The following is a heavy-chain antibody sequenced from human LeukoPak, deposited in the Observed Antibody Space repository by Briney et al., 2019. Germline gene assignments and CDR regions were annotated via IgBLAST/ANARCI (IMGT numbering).Heavy chain of an antibody. CDR1: GFTFSDYY. J-gene: IGHJ4*02. Sequence: GSLILSCAASGFTFSDYYMSWIRQAPGKGLEWVSYISSSGSTIYYADSVKGRLTISRDNAKNSLYLQMNSLRAEDTAVYYCARGETMVRGVYNYWGQGTLVTVSS. CDR2: ISSSGSTI. CDR3: ARGETMVRGVYNY. V-gene: IGHV3-11*01. D-gene: IGHD3-10*01.